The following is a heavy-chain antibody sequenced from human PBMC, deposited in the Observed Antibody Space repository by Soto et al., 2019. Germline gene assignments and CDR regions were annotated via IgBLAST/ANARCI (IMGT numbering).Heavy chain of an antibody. CDR2: ISGSGGST. J-gene: IGHJ4*02. D-gene: IGHD6-19*01. Sequence: GGALRIPCGASGFTFISYSLSWGRPAPGKGLEWVSAISGSGGSTYYADSVKGRFTISRDNSKNTLYLQMNSLRAEDTAVYYCAKDTHSSGPFDYWGQGTLVTVSS. CDR1: GFTFISYS. V-gene: IGHV3-23*01. CDR3: AKDTHSSGPFDY.